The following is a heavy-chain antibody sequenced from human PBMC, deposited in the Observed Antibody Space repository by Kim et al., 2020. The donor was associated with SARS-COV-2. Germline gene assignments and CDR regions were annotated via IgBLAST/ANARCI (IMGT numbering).Heavy chain of an antibody. CDR2: IYYSGST. V-gene: IGHV4-39*01. D-gene: IGHD1-26*01. CDR3: ARPHGSSWGAFDI. Sequence: SETLSLTCTVSGGSISSSSYYWGWIRQPPGKGLEWIGSIYYSGSTYYNPSLKSRVTISVDTSKNQFSLKLSSVTAADTAVYYCARPHGSSWGAFDIWGQG. J-gene: IGHJ3*02. CDR1: GGSISSSSYY.